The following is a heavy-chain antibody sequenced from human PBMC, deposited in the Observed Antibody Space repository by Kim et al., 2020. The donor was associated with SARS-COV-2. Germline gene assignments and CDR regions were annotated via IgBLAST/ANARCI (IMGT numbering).Heavy chain of an antibody. D-gene: IGHD3-3*02. J-gene: IGHJ4*02. Sequence: YYGDSVKGRFTISRDNSTNTNTLYLEMNSLGVEDTAVYYCARDIASTHFDYWSQGTLVIVSS. CDR3: ARDIASTHFDY. V-gene: IGHV3-7*01.